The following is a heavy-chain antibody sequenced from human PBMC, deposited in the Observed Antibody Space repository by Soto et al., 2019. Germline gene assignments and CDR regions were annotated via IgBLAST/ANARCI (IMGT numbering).Heavy chain of an antibody. J-gene: IGHJ2*01. Sequence: EVQLLESGGGLVQPGGSLRLSCAASGFTFRIHAMNWVRQAPGKGLEWVSTISHTGGSTYDADSVKGRFIVSRDNSRNTVVLQMNSLSAEDTAIYYCAKALTDGDESDWYFDLWGRGTLVTVSS. CDR2: ISHTGGST. CDR1: GFTFRIHA. CDR3: AKALTDGDESDWYFDL. D-gene: IGHD4-17*01. V-gene: IGHV3-23*01.